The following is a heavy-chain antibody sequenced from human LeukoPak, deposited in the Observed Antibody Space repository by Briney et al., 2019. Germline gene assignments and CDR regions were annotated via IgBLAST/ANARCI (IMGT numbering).Heavy chain of an antibody. D-gene: IGHD6-6*01. Sequence: SETLSLTCTVSGGSISSSSYYWGWIRQPPGRGLEWIGSIYYSGSTYYNPSLKSRVTISVDTSKNQFSLKLSSVTAADTAVYYCAGQPYSSSTPFDYWGQGTLVTVSS. CDR1: GGSISSSSYY. CDR2: IYYSGST. CDR3: AGQPYSSSTPFDY. J-gene: IGHJ4*02. V-gene: IGHV4-39*01.